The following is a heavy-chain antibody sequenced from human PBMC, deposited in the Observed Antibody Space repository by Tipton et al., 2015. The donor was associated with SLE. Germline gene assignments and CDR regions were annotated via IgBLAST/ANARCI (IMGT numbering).Heavy chain of an antibody. Sequence: TLSLTCVVSGGSINNFYWSWIRQPPGKKLEWIGYIYYNRHTNYIPSLESRVTISIDTSKNQFSLSLKSVTAADTAVYYCARGSVRADDYWGQGTLVTVSS. CDR2: IYYNRHT. D-gene: IGHD4-17*01. CDR1: GGSINNFY. V-gene: IGHV4-59*01. CDR3: ARGSVRADDY. J-gene: IGHJ4*02.